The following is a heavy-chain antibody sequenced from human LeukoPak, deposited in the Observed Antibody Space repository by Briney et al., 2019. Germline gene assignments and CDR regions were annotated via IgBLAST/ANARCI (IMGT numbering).Heavy chain of an antibody. CDR1: GLTFSSYS. CDR2: ISSSSSYI. V-gene: IGHV3-21*01. J-gene: IGHJ6*04. Sequence: GGSLRLSCAPSGLTFSSYSMNWVRQAPGRGLDWVSSISSSSSYIYYADSVKGRFSISRDNAKNSLYLQMNSLRAEDTAVYYCAITLEFGGGMDVWGKGTTVTVSS. CDR3: AITLEFGGGMDV. D-gene: IGHD3-10*01.